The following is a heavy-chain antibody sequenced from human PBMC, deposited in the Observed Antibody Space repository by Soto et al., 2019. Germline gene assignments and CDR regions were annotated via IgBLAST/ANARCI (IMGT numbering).Heavy chain of an antibody. V-gene: IGHV4-38-2*02. D-gene: IGHD1-7*01. CDR1: GYSISSGCY. CDR3: ARDRRYNWNYGFGMDV. J-gene: IGHJ6*02. Sequence: SETLSLTCAVSGYSISSGCYLVWIRQPPGKGLEWIGSIYHSGSTYYNPSLKSRVTISVDSSKNQFSLKLSSVTAADTAVYYCARDRRYNWNYGFGMDVWGQGTTVTVSS. CDR2: IYHSGST.